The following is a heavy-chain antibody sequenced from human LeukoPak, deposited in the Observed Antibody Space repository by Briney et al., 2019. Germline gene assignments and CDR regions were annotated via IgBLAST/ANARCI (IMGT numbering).Heavy chain of an antibody. D-gene: IGHD4-17*01. J-gene: IGHJ4*02. CDR3: ARGSDYGDYVTDY. V-gene: IGHV1-2*02. CDR1: GYTFTGYY. CDR2: INPNSGGT. Sequence: GASVKVSCKASGYTFTGYYMHWVRQAPGQGPQWMGWINPNSGGTNYAQKFQGRVAMTRDTSISTAYMELSRLTSDDTAVYYCARGSDYGDYVTDYWGQGTLVTVSS.